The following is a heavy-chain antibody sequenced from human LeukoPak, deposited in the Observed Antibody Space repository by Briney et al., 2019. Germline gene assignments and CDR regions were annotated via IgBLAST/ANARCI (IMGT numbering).Heavy chain of an antibody. CDR3: ARDLVAGHY. CDR2: IHPSGGST. V-gene: IGHV1-46*01. CDR1: GYTFTNYY. Sequence: ASVKVSCTASGYTFTNYYVHWVRQAPGQGLEWMGIIHPSGGSTNYAQKFQGRVTLTRDTSTSTVYMDLSSLTSEDTAVYYCARDLVAGHYWGQGTLVTVSS. D-gene: IGHD6-19*01. J-gene: IGHJ4*02.